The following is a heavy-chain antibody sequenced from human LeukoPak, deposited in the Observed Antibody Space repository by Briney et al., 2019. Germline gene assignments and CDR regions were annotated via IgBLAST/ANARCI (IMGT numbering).Heavy chain of an antibody. CDR3: ARGGLAVAQDALDV. CDR1: GGSITNYY. D-gene: IGHD6-19*01. V-gene: IGHV4-59*13. J-gene: IGHJ3*01. Sequence: PSETLSLTCTVSGGSITNYYWNWIRQTPGRGLDWIGYIYYTGNTNYNPSLKSRVTISVDTSKNQFSLNLSSVTTADTAVYYCARGGLAVAQDALDVWGQGTMVTVSS. CDR2: IYYTGNT.